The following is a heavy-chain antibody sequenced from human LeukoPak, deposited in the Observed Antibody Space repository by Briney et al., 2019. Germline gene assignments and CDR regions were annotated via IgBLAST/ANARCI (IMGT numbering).Heavy chain of an antibody. CDR1: GYTFTSYG. J-gene: IGHJ5*02. CDR3: AVGTMVRGRGWFDP. Sequence: ASVKVSCKASGYTFTSYGISWVRQAPGQGPEWMGWISAYSTYNGNTNYAQKFQGRVTMTTDTSTSTAYMELSSLRSEDTAVYYCAVGTMVRGRGWFDPWGQGTLVTVSS. CDR2: ISAYSTYNGNT. D-gene: IGHD3-10*01. V-gene: IGHV1-18*01.